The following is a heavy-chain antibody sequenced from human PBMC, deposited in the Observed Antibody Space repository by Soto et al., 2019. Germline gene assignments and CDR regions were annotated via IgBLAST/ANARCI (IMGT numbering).Heavy chain of an antibody. D-gene: IGHD6-6*01. Sequence: GASVKVSCKASGGTFSSYGISSVRQAPGQGLEWMGWISAYNGNTNYAQKLQGRVTMTTDTSTSTAYMELRSLRSDDTAVYYCARSIAARPDLHADVWGQGTLVTVSS. CDR2: ISAYNGNT. CDR1: GGTFSSYG. CDR3: ARSIAARPDLHADV. V-gene: IGHV1-18*04. J-gene: IGHJ4*02.